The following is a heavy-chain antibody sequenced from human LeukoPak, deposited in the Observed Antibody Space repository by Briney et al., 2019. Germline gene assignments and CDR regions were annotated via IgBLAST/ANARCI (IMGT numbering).Heavy chain of an antibody. CDR3: ARGFYSPHY. V-gene: IGHV4-61*02. Sequence: SETLSLTCTVSGGSISSSTYYWSWFRQPAGKGLEWIGRMYPSGSTYYNPSLKSRTTMSADTSKNQFSLKLSPVTAADTAVYYCARGFYSPHYWGQGTLVSVSS. CDR1: GGSISSSTYY. D-gene: IGHD4-11*01. J-gene: IGHJ4*02. CDR2: MYPSGST.